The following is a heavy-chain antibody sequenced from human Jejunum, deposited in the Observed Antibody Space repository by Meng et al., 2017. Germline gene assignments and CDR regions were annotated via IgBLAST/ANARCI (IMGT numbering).Heavy chain of an antibody. CDR1: GFTFNHYA. CDR2: ISYDGSNQ. Sequence: QVQLVESGGGVVRPGRSLRLSCAASGFTFNHYAMHWVGQAPGEGLEWVALISYDGSNQYYADSVKGRFTISRDDSTSTLYLQMNSLRTEDTALYYCAREITGFYVACWGQGTLVTVSS. CDR3: AREITGFYVAC. V-gene: IGHV3-30-3*01. J-gene: IGHJ4*02.